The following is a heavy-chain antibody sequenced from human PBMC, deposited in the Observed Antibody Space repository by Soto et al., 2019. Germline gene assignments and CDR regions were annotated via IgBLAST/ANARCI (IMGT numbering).Heavy chain of an antibody. CDR3: AKDLLRDYGDYVNYFDY. V-gene: IGHV3-30*18. Sequence: GGSLRLSCAASGFTFSSYFMHWVRQAPGKGLEWVAVISYDGSNKYYADSVKGRFTISRDNSKNTLYLQMNSLRAEDTAVYYCAKDLLRDYGDYVNYFDYWGQGTLVTVSS. D-gene: IGHD4-17*01. CDR1: GFTFSSYF. J-gene: IGHJ4*02. CDR2: ISYDGSNK.